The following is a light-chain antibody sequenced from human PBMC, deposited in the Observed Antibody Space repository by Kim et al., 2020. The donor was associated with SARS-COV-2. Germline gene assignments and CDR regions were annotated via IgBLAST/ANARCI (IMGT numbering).Light chain of an antibody. CDR1: RSVVGRCNF. CDR3: CSYARDSTRV. CDR2: EGS. Sequence: SMTVSRSEARSVVGRCNFVSWYQQHPGKAPNLVIYEGSKRPSGIPNRFSGSKSGNTASLSISGLQAGDEADYYCCSYARDSTRVFGGGTQLTVL. V-gene: IGLV2-23*01. J-gene: IGLJ3*02.